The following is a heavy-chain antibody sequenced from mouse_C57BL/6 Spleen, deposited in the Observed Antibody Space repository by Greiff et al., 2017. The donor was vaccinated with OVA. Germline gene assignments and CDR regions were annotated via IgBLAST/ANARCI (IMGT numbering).Heavy chain of an antibody. D-gene: IGHD2-5*01. CDR2: ISYDGSN. CDR1: GYSITSGYY. J-gene: IGHJ2*01. CDR3: ARENSNWDY. V-gene: IGHV3-6*01. Sequence: DVQLQESGPGLVKPSQSLSLTCSVTGYSITSGYYWNWIRQFPGNKLEWMGYISYDGSNNYNPSLKNRISITRDTSKNQFFLKLNSVTTEDTATYYCARENSNWDYWGQGTTLTVSS.